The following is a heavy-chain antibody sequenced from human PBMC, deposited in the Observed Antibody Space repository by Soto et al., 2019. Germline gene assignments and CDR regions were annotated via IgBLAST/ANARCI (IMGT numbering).Heavy chain of an antibody. D-gene: IGHD6-19*01. V-gene: IGHV1-2*02. CDR2: INPNSGGT. CDR3: ARDSQGVAGATHY. CDR1: GYTFTGYY. Sequence: GASVKVSCKASGYTFTGYYMHWVRQAPGQGLEWMGWINPNSGGTNYAQKFQGRVTMTRDTSISTAYMELSRLRSDDTAVYYCARDSQGVAGATHYWGQATLVTVSS. J-gene: IGHJ4*02.